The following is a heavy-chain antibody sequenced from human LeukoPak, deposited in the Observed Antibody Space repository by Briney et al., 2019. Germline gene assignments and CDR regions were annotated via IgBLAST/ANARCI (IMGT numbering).Heavy chain of an antibody. CDR1: GFTFSDYW. V-gene: IGHV3-7*01. J-gene: IGHJ5*02. CDR2: IKQDGSEK. D-gene: IGHD3-22*01. CDR3: ARDLYYFDSSGYYASDL. Sequence: PGGSLRLSCAASGFTFSDYWMSWVRQAPGKGLDRVANIKQDGSEKHYVDSLRGRFTISRDNAKNSLDLQMNSLRAEDTAVYFCARDLYYFDSSGYYASDLWGQGTLVTVSS.